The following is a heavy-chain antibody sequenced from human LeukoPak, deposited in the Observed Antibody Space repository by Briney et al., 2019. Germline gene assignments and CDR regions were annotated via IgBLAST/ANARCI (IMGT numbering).Heavy chain of an antibody. CDR1: GGSSSGYY. Sequence: SETLSLTCAVYGGSSSGYYWSWIRQPPGKGLEWIGEINHSGSTYYNPSLKSRVTISVDTSKNQFSPTLSSVTAADTAVYYCARVARCTSCFDVDYWGQGTLVTVSS. V-gene: IGHV4-34*01. D-gene: IGHD2-2*01. J-gene: IGHJ4*02. CDR2: INHSGST. CDR3: ARVARCTSCFDVDY.